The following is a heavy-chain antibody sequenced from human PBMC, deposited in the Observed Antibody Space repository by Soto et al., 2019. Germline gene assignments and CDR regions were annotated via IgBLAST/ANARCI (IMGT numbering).Heavy chain of an antibody. CDR3: ARIDRITVRPSPDV. D-gene: IGHD6-6*01. V-gene: IGHV5-10-1*01. CDR2: IDPSYSYT. CDR1: GYSFTSYW. J-gene: IGHJ6*02. Sequence: LKISCKGSGYSFTSYWISWVRQMPGKGLGWMGRIDPSYSYTNYSPSFQGHVTISADKSISTAYLQWSSLKASDTAMYYCARIDRITVRPSPDVWGQGTTVTVSS.